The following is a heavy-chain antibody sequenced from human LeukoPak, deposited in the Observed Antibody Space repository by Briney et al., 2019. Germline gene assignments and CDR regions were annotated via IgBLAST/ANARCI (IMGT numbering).Heavy chain of an antibody. CDR3: ARSLIYYDSSGYCYYYGMDV. CDR1: GGSISSSNW. CDR2: IYHSGST. D-gene: IGHD3-22*01. Sequence: SETLSLTCAVSGGSISSSNWWSWVRQPPGKGLEWIGEIYHSGSTNYNPSLKSRVTISVDKSKNQLSLKLSSVTAADTAVYYCARSLIYYDSSGYCYYYGMDVWGQGTTVTVSS. J-gene: IGHJ6*02. V-gene: IGHV4-4*02.